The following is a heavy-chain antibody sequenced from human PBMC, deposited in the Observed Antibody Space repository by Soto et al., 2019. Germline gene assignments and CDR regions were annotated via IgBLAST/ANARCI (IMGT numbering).Heavy chain of an antibody. Sequence: GGSLRLSCATSGFTFSGYSMHWFRQAPGKGLEWVAVTSSDGGTKFYADSVKGRFTVSRDNSKNTLYLQMNSLRAEDTAVYLCAREVVLTKWYFDNWGQGISVTVSS. CDR3: AREVVLTKWYFDN. V-gene: IGHV3-30-3*01. CDR2: TSSDGGTK. CDR1: GFTFSGYS. D-gene: IGHD1-26*01. J-gene: IGHJ4*02.